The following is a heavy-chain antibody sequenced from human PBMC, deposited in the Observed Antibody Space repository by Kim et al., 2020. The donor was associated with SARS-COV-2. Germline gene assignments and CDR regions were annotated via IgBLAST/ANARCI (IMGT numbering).Heavy chain of an antibody. CDR3: AKDRYRGSGSPGGMDV. V-gene: IGHV3-9*01. CDR1: GFTFDDYA. CDR2: ISWNGGSI. Sequence: GGSLRLSCAASGFTFDDYAMHWVRQAPGKGLEWVSGISWNGGSIDYADSVKGRFTTSRDNAKNSLYLQMNSLRAEDTALYYCAKDRYRGSGSPGGMDVWGQGTTVSVS. D-gene: IGHD3-3*01. J-gene: IGHJ6*02.